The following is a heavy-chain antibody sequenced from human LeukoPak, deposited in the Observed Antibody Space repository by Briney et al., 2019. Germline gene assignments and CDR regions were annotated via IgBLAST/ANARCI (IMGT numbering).Heavy chain of an antibody. V-gene: IGHV4-34*01. CDR1: GESFSGYY. J-gene: IGHJ4*02. Sequence: PSETLSLTCAVYGESFSGYYWSWIRQSPGEGLEWLGEINESGRTNYNPSLKSRLTILVDTSKKQVSLKLTSVTAADTAVYYCARIRSRKWGFDYWGQGTLVTVSS. CDR2: INESGRT. CDR3: ARIRSRKWGFDY. D-gene: IGHD1-26*01.